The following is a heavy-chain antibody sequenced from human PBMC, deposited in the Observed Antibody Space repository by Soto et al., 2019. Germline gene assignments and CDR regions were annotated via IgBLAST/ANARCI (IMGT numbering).Heavy chain of an antibody. D-gene: IGHD1-26*01. Sequence: GGSLRLSCAASGFTVSSNYMSWVRQAPGKGLEWVSVIYSGGSTYYADSVKGRFTISRDNSKNTLYLQMNSLRAEDTAVYYCARGLANPPYWYFDLWGRGTLVTVSS. CDR2: IYSGGST. CDR1: GFTVSSNY. V-gene: IGHV3-53*01. CDR3: ARGLANPPYWYFDL. J-gene: IGHJ2*01.